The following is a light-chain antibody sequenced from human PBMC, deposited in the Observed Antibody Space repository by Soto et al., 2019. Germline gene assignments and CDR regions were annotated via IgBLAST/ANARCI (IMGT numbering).Light chain of an antibody. CDR1: QRVTTTY. CDR3: QQYDSSFT. J-gene: IGKJ4*01. V-gene: IGKV3-20*01. Sequence: IVLTQSPATLSLSPGERATLSCTASQRVTTTYIAWYQQKFGQAPRLLIYGASTRATGTPDRFTGGGFGTDFPPTLSRVEPEDFAVYCCQQYDSSFTFGGGTKVQMK. CDR2: GAS.